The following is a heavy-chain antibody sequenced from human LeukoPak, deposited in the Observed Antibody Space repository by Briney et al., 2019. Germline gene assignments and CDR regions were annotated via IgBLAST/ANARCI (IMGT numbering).Heavy chain of an antibody. J-gene: IGHJ5*01. CDR3: MRSVGSTNWYAY. V-gene: IGHV1-2*02. CDR2: INPHSGGT. Sequence: PSVKVSCKASAYTFSDYYIHWVRQAPGQGLEWMGWINPHSGGTNSAQKFQGRVTMTRDTSISTAYMELNNLRSDDAAVYYCMRSVGSTNWYAYWGQGTHVIVSS. CDR1: AYTFSDYY. D-gene: IGHD2-15*01.